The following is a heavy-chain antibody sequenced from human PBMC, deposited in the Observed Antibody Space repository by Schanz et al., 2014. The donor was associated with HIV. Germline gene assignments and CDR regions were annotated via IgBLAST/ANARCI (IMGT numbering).Heavy chain of an antibody. CDR2: VTNSGSYV. D-gene: IGHD2-15*01. J-gene: IGHJ4*02. Sequence: VHLVESGGGVVQPGRSLRLSCAVSGFRFSSHAMTWVRQAPGKGLEWVSAVTNSGSYVNYADSVKGRFTMSRDNSKNTLSPQMDSLRVDDTAIYYCAKRSGRSFGYFDSWGQGLLVTVSS. CDR1: GFRFSSHA. V-gene: IGHV3-23*04. CDR3: AKRSGRSFGYFDS.